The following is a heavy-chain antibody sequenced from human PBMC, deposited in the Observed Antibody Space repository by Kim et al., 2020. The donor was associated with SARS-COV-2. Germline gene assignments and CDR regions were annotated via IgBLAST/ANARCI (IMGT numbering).Heavy chain of an antibody. Sequence: GGSLRLSCEASGFIFGTFWMTWVRQAPGKGLEWVANIKQDGSEKNYVDSVKGRFSTSRDNAKKSLYLQMNSLRAEDTAVYYCVRDCGTTMKSYGMDVWGHGTTVTVS. J-gene: IGHJ6*02. CDR2: IKQDGSEK. CDR3: VRDCGTTMKSYGMDV. V-gene: IGHV3-7*03. D-gene: IGHD1-26*01. CDR1: GFIFGTFW.